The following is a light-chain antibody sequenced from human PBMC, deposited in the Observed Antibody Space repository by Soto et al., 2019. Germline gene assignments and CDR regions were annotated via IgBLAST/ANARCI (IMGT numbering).Light chain of an antibody. Sequence: EVVMTQSPATLSVSPGERATLSCRASQSVNANLAWYQQKPGQAPRLLIHGASNRATGIPARFSGSGFGTEFILTISCLQSEAFAVYYCQQYNTWLWTFGQGTKVEI. CDR2: GAS. CDR1: QSVNAN. CDR3: QQYNTWLWT. J-gene: IGKJ1*01. V-gene: IGKV3-15*01.